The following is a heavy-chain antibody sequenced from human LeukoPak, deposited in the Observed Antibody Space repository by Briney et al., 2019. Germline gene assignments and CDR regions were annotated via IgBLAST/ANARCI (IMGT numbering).Heavy chain of an antibody. CDR3: ARDLTVVVPAAIGY. D-gene: IGHD2-2*01. V-gene: IGHV1-2*02. CDR1: GYTFTGYY. J-gene: IGHJ4*02. Sequence: ASVKVSCKASGYTFTGYYMHWVRQAPGQGLEWMGWINPNSGGTNYAQKFQGTVTMTRDTSISTAYMELSRLRSDDTAAYYCARDLTVVVPAAIGYWGQGTLVTVSS. CDR2: INPNSGGT.